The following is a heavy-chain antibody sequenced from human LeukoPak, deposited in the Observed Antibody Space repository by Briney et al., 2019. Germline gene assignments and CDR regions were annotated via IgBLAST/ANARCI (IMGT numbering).Heavy chain of an antibody. V-gene: IGHV5-51*01. Sequence: GESLKISCKGPGYSFTSYWIGWVRQMPGKGLEWMGIIYPGDSDTRYSPSFQGQVTISADKSLSTAYLQWSSLKASDSAMYYCARLAGYCSGDSCFATYYFDYWGQGTLVTVSS. D-gene: IGHD2-15*01. CDR3: ARLAGYCSGDSCFATYYFDY. CDR2: IYPGDSDT. CDR1: GYSFTSYW. J-gene: IGHJ4*02.